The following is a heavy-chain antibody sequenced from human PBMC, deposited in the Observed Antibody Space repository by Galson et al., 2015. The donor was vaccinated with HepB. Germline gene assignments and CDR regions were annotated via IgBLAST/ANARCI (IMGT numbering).Heavy chain of an antibody. CDR2: ISAYNGNT. V-gene: IGHV1-18*04. CDR3: VRDAYYYDSSGYYPFGF. CDR1: GYTFTSYG. D-gene: IGHD3-22*01. J-gene: IGHJ4*02. Sequence: SVKVSCKASGYTFTSYGISWVRQAPGQGLEWMGWISAYNGNTNYAQKLQGRVTMTTDTSTSTAYMELRSLRSDDTAVYYCVRDAYYYDSSGYYPFGFWGQGTLVTVSS.